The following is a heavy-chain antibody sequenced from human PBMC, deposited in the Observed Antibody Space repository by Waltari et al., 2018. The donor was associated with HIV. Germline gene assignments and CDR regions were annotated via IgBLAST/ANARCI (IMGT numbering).Heavy chain of an antibody. Sequence: QVHMVESGGDLVKPGGSLRLSCVASRFNFSGYEMTWIRQAPGKRLEGVSYIAVSSAYTNYGDSVKGRFTMSRDDAKKSLFLQMNSLRPEDTAVYYCARVARGLRQGTFDIWGQGTMVTVSS. CDR2: IAVSSAYT. CDR3: ARVARGLRQGTFDI. D-gene: IGHD4-17*01. V-gene: IGHV3-11*05. CDR1: RFNFSGYE. J-gene: IGHJ3*02.